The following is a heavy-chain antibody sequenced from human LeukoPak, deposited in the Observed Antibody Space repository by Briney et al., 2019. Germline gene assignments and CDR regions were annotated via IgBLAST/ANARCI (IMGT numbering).Heavy chain of an antibody. Sequence: PGGSLRLSCAASGFTFSSYAMSWVRQAPGKGLEWVSAISGSGGSTYYADSVRGRFTISRDNSKNTLYLQMNSLRAEDTAVYYCAKRGNYAVWGSPHFDYWGQGTLVTVSS. CDR2: ISGSGGST. D-gene: IGHD3-16*01. V-gene: IGHV3-23*01. CDR3: AKRGNYAVWGSPHFDY. CDR1: GFTFSSYA. J-gene: IGHJ4*02.